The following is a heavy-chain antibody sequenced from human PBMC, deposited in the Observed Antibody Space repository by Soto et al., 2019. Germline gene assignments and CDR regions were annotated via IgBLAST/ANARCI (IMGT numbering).Heavy chain of an antibody. CDR2: IATNNSNR. D-gene: IGHD3-10*01. CDR1: GDTFTNFG. J-gene: IGHJ5*02. Sequence: HLVQSGPEVKKPGASITVSCKTSGDTFTNFGRSWVRQAPGQGLEWMGWIATNNSNRNYAQKFQGRRTLTTDTSTNTAYMELKSLRYDDTAVYYCATVLRGVVNWFDPWGQGTLVTVSS. V-gene: IGHV1-18*01. CDR3: ATVLRGVVNWFDP.